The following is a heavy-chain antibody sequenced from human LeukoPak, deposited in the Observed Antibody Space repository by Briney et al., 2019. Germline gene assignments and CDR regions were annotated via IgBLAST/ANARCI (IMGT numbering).Heavy chain of an antibody. CDR2: IYYSGST. D-gene: IGHD6-13*01. CDR1: GGSISSYY. Sequence: PSETLSLTCTVSGGSISSYYWSWIRQPAGKGLEWIGYIYYSGSTNYNPSLKSRVTISVDTSKNQFSLKLSSVTAADTAVYYCARYRRRDTAAGTGPYFDYWGQGTLVTVSS. V-gene: IGHV4-59*01. CDR3: ARYRRRDTAAGTGPYFDY. J-gene: IGHJ4*02.